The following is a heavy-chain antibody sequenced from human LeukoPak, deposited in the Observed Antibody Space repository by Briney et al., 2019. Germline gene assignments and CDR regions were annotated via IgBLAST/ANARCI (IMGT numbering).Heavy chain of an antibody. J-gene: IGHJ4*02. CDR2: IYSGGST. CDR1: GFTVSSNY. CDR3: ARAGDDISGSFSPFDY. V-gene: IGHV3-53*01. D-gene: IGHD3-22*01. Sequence: GGSLRLSCAVSGFTVSSNYMSWVRQAPGKGLEWVSVIYSGGSTYYADSVKGRFTISRDNSKNTLYLQMNSLRAEDTAVYYCARAGDDISGSFSPFDYWGQGSLVTVSS.